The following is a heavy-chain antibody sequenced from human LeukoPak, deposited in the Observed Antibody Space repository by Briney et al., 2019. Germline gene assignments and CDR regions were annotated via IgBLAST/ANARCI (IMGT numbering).Heavy chain of an antibody. CDR1: GFTFSSYA. CDR2: ISGSGGST. V-gene: IGHV3-23*01. Sequence: GGSLRLSCAASGFTFSSYAMSWVRQAPGKGLEWVSGISGSGGSTYYADSVKGRFTISRDNSKNTLYLQMNSLRAEDTAVYYCAKKPTHGKLVLKYYFDYWGQGTLVTVSS. J-gene: IGHJ4*02. D-gene: IGHD6-6*01. CDR3: AKKPTHGKLVLKYYFDY.